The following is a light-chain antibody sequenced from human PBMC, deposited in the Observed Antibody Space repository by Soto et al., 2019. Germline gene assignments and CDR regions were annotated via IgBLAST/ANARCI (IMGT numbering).Light chain of an antibody. Sequence: DIQMTQSPSTLSASVGDRVTISCRASQTISNWLAWYQQKPGKAPKLLIYKASTLKSGVPSRFSGSGSGTEFTLTISSLQPDDFATYYCQHYKMYSPWTFGQGTKVDI. CDR3: QHYKMYSPWT. CDR2: KAS. V-gene: IGKV1-5*03. CDR1: QTISNW. J-gene: IGKJ1*01.